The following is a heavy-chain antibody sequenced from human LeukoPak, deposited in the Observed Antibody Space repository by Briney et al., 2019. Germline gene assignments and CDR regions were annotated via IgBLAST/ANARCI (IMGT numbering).Heavy chain of an antibody. D-gene: IGHD4-17*01. CDR2: ISAYNGNT. V-gene: IGHV1-18*01. CDR3: ARRTRSMTGSTVTTANWLDP. J-gene: IGHJ5*02. Sequence: GASVKVSCKASDYTFTSYGISWVRQAPGQGLEWMGWISAYNGNTNYAQKLQGRVTMTTDTSTSTAYMELRSLRSDDTAVYYCARRTRSMTGSTVTTANWLDPWGQGTLVTVSS. CDR1: DYTFTSYG.